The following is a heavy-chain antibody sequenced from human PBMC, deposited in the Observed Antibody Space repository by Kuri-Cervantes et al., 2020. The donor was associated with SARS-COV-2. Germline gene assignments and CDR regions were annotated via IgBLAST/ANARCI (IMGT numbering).Heavy chain of an antibody. CDR3: AKDGGEPYYGDYLYLDD. CDR2: ISYDGSDK. Sequence: GESLKISCATSGFSFRRYGMHWVRQAPGKGLEWVAVISYDGSDKFYADSVKGRFTISRDNSRDTLFLQMNNLRPEDTAVYYCAKDGGEPYYGDYLYLDDWGQGTLVTVSS. CDR1: GFSFRRYG. D-gene: IGHD4-17*01. V-gene: IGHV3-30*18. J-gene: IGHJ4*02.